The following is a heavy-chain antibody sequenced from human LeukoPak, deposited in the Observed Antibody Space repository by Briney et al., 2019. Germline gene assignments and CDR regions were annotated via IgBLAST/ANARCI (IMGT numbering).Heavy chain of an antibody. CDR3: VPGTNSFDL. D-gene: IGHD2-8*01. V-gene: IGHV5-51*01. Sequence: GESLEISCKPSGYSFTTYWIGWVRQMPGKGLEWMGIIDPGDSDIRYSPSFQGQVTISADKSINTAYLQWSSLKASDTAMYYCVPGTNSFDLWGRGTLVTVSS. CDR1: GYSFTTYW. CDR2: IDPGDSDI. J-gene: IGHJ2*01.